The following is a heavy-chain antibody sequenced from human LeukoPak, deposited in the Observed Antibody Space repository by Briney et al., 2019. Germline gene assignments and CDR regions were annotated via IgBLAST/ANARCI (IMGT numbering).Heavy chain of an antibody. J-gene: IGHJ6*02. CDR1: GGSISSYY. CDR3: ARDQGSDGMDV. Sequence: SETLSLTCTVSGGSISSYYWSWIRQPPGKGLEWIGYIYYGGSTNYNPSLKSRVTISVDTSKNQFSLKLSSVTAADTAVYYCARDQGSDGMDVWGQGTTVTVSS. CDR2: IYYGGST. V-gene: IGHV4-59*01.